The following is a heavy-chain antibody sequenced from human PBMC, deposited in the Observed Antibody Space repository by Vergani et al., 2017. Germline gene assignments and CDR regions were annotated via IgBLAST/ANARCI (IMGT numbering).Heavy chain of an antibody. V-gene: IGHV4-34*01. CDR2: INHSGST. J-gene: IGHJ4*02. CDR1: GGSFSGYY. Sequence: QVQLQQWGAGLLKPSETLSLTCAVYGGSFSGYYWSWIRQPQGKGLEWIGEINHSGSTNYTPSLTSRVTISVDTSKNQFSLKLSSVTAADTAVYYCARSKIAAAGIDYWGQGTLVTVSS. D-gene: IGHD6-13*01. CDR3: ARSKIAAAGIDY.